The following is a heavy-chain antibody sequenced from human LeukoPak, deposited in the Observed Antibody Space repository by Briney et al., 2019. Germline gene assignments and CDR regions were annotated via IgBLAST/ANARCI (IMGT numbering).Heavy chain of an antibody. J-gene: IGHJ5*02. CDR1: GGSFSGYY. Sequence: PSETLSLTCAVYGGSFSGYYWSWIRQPPGKGLEWIGEINHSGSTNYDPSLKSRVTISVDTSKNQFSLKLSSVTAADTAVYYCARGLGFYYGSGFDPWGQGTLVTVSS. CDR2: INHSGST. V-gene: IGHV4-34*01. CDR3: ARGLGFYYGSGFDP. D-gene: IGHD3-10*01.